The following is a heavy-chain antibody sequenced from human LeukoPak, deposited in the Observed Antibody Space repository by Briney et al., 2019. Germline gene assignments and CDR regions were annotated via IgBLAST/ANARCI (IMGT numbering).Heavy chain of an antibody. CDR2: IYPGDSDT. D-gene: IGHD2-21*01. V-gene: IGHV5-51*01. Sequence: GESLKISCKGSGYSFTRYWIAWVRQMPGKGLECMGFIYPGDSDTRYSPSFQGQVTISADKSISTAYLQWSSLKASDTAMFYCARQFHSNDAFDAWGQGTMVTVSS. CDR3: ARQFHSNDAFDA. CDR1: GYSFTRYW. J-gene: IGHJ3*01.